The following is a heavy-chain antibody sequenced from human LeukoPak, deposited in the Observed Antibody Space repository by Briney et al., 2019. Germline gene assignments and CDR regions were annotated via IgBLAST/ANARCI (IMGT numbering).Heavy chain of an antibody. V-gene: IGHV1-18*01. CDR2: ISVYNGKT. CDR3: ARDAFPTMTPYFDY. J-gene: IGHJ4*02. CDR1: GYTFTSYG. D-gene: IGHD3-22*01. Sequence: ASVKVSCKASGYTFTSYGISWVGQAPGQGREWMGWISVYNGKTNYAQKLQGRVTMTTDTSTSTAYMELRSLRSDDTAVYYCARDAFPTMTPYFDYWGQGTLVTVSS.